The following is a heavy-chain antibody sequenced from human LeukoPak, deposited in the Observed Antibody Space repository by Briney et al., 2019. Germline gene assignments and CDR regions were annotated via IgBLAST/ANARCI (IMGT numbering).Heavy chain of an antibody. D-gene: IGHD6-13*01. CDR1: GGSLTNYY. Sequence: SETLSLTCTVPGGSLTNYYWAWIRQPPGKGLEWIAYIYYSGDTNYNPSLKSRVTISVDTSKNQFSLRLTSMTAADTAVYYCARQQLPNGPYYFDCWGQGTLVSVSS. J-gene: IGHJ4*02. V-gene: IGHV4-59*01. CDR2: IYYSGDT. CDR3: ARQQLPNGPYYFDC.